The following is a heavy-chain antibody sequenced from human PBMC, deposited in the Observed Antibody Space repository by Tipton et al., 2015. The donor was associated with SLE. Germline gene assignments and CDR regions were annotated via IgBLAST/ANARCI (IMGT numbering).Heavy chain of an antibody. CDR1: GGSFTNYY. Sequence: TLSLTCTVSGGSFTNYYWGWVRRPAGKGLEWVGRIYTGGYTKYNPPLESRVSLSVEASKDQFSLRLSSVTAADTAVYYCVVCSASGCASFDYWGQGRLGTVSP. J-gene: IGHJ4*02. CDR3: VVCSASGCASFDY. D-gene: IGHD2-15*01. V-gene: IGHV4-4*07. CDR2: IYTGGYT.